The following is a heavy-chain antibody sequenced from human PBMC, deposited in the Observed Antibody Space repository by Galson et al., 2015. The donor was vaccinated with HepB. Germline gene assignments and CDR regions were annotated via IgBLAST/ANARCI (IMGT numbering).Heavy chain of an antibody. CDR2: ISYDGSNK. J-gene: IGHJ3*02. V-gene: IGHV3-30*04. D-gene: IGHD3-22*01. CDR1: GFTFSSYA. CDR3: ARPLYYYDSSGYYPHGAFDI. Sequence: SLRLSCAASGFTFSSYAMHWVRQAPGKGLEWVAVISYDGSNKYYADSVKGRFTISRDNSKNTLYLQMNSLRAEDTAVYYCARPLYYYDSSGYYPHGAFDIWGQGTMVTVSS.